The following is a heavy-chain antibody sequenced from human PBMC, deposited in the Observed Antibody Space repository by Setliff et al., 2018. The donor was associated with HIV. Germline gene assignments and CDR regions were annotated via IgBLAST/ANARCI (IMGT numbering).Heavy chain of an antibody. J-gene: IGHJ4*02. CDR1: GYAFTSYG. Sequence: ASVKVSCKASGYAFTSYGISWVRQAPGQGLEWMGWISAYNGNTNYAQKLQGRVTMTTDTSTSTAYMELSSLRSEDTAVYYCARGGFFGVAERREFANWGQGTLVTVSS. V-gene: IGHV1-18*01. CDR2: ISAYNGNT. CDR3: ARGGFFGVAERREFAN. D-gene: IGHD3-3*01.